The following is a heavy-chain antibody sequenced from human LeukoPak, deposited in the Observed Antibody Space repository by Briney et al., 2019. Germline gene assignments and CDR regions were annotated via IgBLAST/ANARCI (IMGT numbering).Heavy chain of an antibody. CDR2: IYHSGST. D-gene: IGHD3-3*01. CDR1: GYSISSGYY. CDR3: ARDLDFGVVTGYFDY. J-gene: IGHJ4*02. Sequence: SETLSLTCTVSGYSISSGYYWGWIRQPPGKGLEWIGSIYHSGSTYYDPSLKSRVTISVDTSKNQFSLKLSSVTAADTAVYYCARDLDFGVVTGYFDYWGQGTLVTVSS. V-gene: IGHV4-38-2*02.